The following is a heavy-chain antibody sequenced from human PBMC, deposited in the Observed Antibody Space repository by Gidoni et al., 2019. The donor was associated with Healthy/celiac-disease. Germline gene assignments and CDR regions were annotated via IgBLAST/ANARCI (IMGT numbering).Heavy chain of an antibody. D-gene: IGHD4-17*01. CDR2: ISYDGSNK. CDR1: GFTFSSYG. CDR3: AKGPLTGEVDY. V-gene: IGHV3-30*18. J-gene: IGHJ4*02. Sequence: QVQLVESGGGVVQPGRSLRLSCAASGFTFSSYGMHWVRQAPGKGLEWVAVISYDGSNKCYADSVKGRFTISRDNSKNTLYLQMNSLRAEDTAVYYCAKGPLTGEVDYWGQGTLVTVSS.